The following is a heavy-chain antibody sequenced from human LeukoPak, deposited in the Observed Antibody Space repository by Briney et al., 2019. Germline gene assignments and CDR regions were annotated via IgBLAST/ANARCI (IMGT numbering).Heavy chain of an antibody. CDR1: GYTFTSYD. V-gene: IGHV1-8*01. Sequence: ASVKVSCKASGYTFTSYDINWVRQATGQGLEWMGWMNPNSGNTGYAQKFQGRVTMTRNTSISTAYMELSSLRSEDTAVYYCARGSRSGYYLNWYFQHWGQGTLVTVSS. CDR2: MNPNSGNT. CDR3: ARGSRSGYYLNWYFQH. D-gene: IGHD3-22*01. J-gene: IGHJ1*01.